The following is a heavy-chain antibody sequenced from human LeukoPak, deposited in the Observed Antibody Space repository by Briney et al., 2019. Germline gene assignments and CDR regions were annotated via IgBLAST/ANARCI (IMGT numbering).Heavy chain of an antibody. CDR1: GGSISSYY. Sequence: SETLSLTCTVSGGSISSYYWSWIRQPPGKGLEWIGYIYYSGSTNYNPSLKSRVTISVDTSKNQFSLKLSSVTAADTAVYYCAREFGRRLGELSPTDYWGQGTLVTVSS. V-gene: IGHV4-59*01. D-gene: IGHD3-16*02. J-gene: IGHJ4*02. CDR3: AREFGRRLGELSPTDY. CDR2: IYYSGST.